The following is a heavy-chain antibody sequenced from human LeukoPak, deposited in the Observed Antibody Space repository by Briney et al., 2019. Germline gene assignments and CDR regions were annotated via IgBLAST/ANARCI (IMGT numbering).Heavy chain of an antibody. CDR2: ITGSGRTT. CDR3: AKQVAVAGVDY. J-gene: IGHJ4*02. V-gene: IGHV3-23*01. CDR1: GFTFSDYD. Sequence: GGSRRLSCGTSGFTFSDYDMTWVRQAPGKGLEWVSAITGSGRTTYYADSVKGRSTISRDNSKNTLYLQMNSLRAEDTAVYYCAKQVAVAGVDYWGQGTLVTVSS. D-gene: IGHD6-19*01.